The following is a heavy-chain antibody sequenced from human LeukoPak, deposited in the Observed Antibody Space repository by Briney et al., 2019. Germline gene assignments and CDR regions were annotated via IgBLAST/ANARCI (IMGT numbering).Heavy chain of an antibody. CDR3: ARMGPPRRYCSGGGCSYYYYGMDV. J-gene: IGHJ6*02. CDR2: IWFDGTIK. D-gene: IGHD2-15*01. Sequence: PGGSLRLSCAASGFTFSSHGVHWVRQAPGKGLEWVALIWFDGTIKYYADSVKGRFTISRDNSKSTLYLQMGSLRAEDTAVYYCARMGPPRRYCSGGGCSYYYYGMDVWGQGTTVTVSS. V-gene: IGHV3-33*01. CDR1: GFTFSSHG.